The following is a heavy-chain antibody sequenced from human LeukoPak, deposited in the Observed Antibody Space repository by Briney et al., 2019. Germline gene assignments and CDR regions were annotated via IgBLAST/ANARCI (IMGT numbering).Heavy chain of an antibody. V-gene: IGHV3-7*01. CDR3: ARTGYRYSYY. Sequence: GGSLRLSCAASRFTFSNYWMSWVRQAPGKGLEWVGNIKKDGSEKYYMDSVKGRFTISRDNAKNTLYLQMNSLRAEDTAVYYCARTGYRYSYYWGQGTLVTVSS. J-gene: IGHJ4*02. CDR2: IKKDGSEK. D-gene: IGHD5-18*01. CDR1: RFTFSNYW.